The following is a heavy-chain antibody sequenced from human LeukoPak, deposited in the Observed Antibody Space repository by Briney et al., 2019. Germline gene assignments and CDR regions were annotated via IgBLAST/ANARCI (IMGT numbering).Heavy chain of an antibody. D-gene: IGHD3-10*01. J-gene: IGHJ5*02. CDR2: IKEDGSEK. CDR1: GFTFSSYW. Sequence: GGSLRLSCAASGFTFSSYWMSWVRQAPGKGLEWVANIKEDGSEKYYVDSVKGGLTISRENAKNSMYLQMHSLRAEDTAVYYCARDVQAVRGVISRCFDPWGQGTLVTVSS. V-gene: IGHV3-7*01. CDR3: ARDVQAVRGVISRCFDP.